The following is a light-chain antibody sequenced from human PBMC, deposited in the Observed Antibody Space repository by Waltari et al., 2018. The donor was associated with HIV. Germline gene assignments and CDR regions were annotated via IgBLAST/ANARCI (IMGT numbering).Light chain of an antibody. CDR2: DAS. CDR1: QSISSSH. V-gene: IGKV3-20*01. Sequence: EIVLTQSPGTLSLSPGERATLSCRASQSISSSHLAWYQQRRGQAPRVLIYDASKRATGVSDRFSGSGSGTDFTLTISRLEPEDFALYYCHQYAASPRTFGQGTKLNIK. CDR3: HQYAASPRT. J-gene: IGKJ2*01.